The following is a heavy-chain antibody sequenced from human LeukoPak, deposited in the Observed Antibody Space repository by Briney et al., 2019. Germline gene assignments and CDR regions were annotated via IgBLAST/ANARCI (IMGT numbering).Heavy chain of an antibody. CDR2: INHSGST. CDR1: GGPFSGYY. D-gene: IGHD1-26*01. Sequence: SETLSHTCAVYGGPFSGYYCSSIRQPPAKGLERIGEINHSGSTNYNPPLKSRDTISVDTSKNQFSLKLSSVTAADTAVYYCARGRGGLGPFDYWGQGTLVTVS. V-gene: IGHV4-34*01. J-gene: IGHJ4*02. CDR3: ARGRGGLGPFDY.